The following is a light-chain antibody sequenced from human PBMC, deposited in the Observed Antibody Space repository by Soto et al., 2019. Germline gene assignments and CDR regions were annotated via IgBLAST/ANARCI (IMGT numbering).Light chain of an antibody. V-gene: IGLV2-14*01. J-gene: IGLJ1*01. CDR3: ISFTSRHIYV. Sequence: SALTQPASVSGSPGQSITISCTGKSXDVGGYNFVSWLQQHPGKAPKLMIYEVNERSSGVSNRFSGSKSGNTASLTISGLQAEDEADYYCISFTSRHIYVFGTGTKVNLL. CDR1: SXDVGGYNF. CDR2: EVN.